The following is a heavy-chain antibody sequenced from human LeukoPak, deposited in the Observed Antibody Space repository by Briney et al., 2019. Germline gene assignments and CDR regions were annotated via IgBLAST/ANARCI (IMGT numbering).Heavy chain of an antibody. CDR3: ARIVGADFDY. Sequence: PSETLSLTCTVSGGSISSSSYYWGWIRQPPGKGLEWIGSIYYSGSTYYNPSLKSRVTISVDTSKNQFSLKLSSVTAADMAAYYCARIVGADFDYWGQGTLVTVSS. CDR1: GGSISSSSYY. J-gene: IGHJ4*02. D-gene: IGHD1-26*01. CDR2: IYYSGST. V-gene: IGHV4-39*07.